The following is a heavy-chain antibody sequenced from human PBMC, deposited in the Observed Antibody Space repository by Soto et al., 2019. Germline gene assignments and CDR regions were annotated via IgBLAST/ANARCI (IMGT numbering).Heavy chain of an antibody. CDR3: ARGGSGYVWFNEF. V-gene: IGHV1-69*01. J-gene: IGHJ4*02. Sequence: QEQLVQSGAEVKKSGSSVKVSCKDTGGLFSSYAVSWVRQAPGQGLEWMGGIIPVFDTVYYAQKFQGRVTITADASTNTAYMELISLRSEDTAMYYCARGGSGYVWFNEFWGQGTLVTVSS. D-gene: IGHD3-22*01. CDR2: IIPVFDTV. CDR1: GGLFSSYA.